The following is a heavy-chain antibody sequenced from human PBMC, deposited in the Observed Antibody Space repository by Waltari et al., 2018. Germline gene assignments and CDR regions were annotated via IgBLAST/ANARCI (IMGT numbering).Heavy chain of an antibody. CDR3: ARETVTTGALDY. D-gene: IGHD4-17*01. CDR1: GGSISRYH. Sequence: QVQLQASGPGLVKPSETMSLACPVIGGSISRYHWSWLRQPPGKGLEWIGYIYYSGSTNYNPSLKSRVTISVDTSKNQFSLKLSSVTAADTAVYYCARETVTTGALDYWGQGTLVTVSS. CDR2: IYYSGST. J-gene: IGHJ4*02. V-gene: IGHV4-59*01.